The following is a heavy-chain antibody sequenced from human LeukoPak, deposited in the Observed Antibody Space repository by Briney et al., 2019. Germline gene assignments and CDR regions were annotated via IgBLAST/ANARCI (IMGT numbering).Heavy chain of an antibody. J-gene: IGHJ4*02. D-gene: IGHD3-10*01. Sequence: SETLSLTCTVYGGSISSSSYYWGWIRQPPGKGLEWIGSIYYSGSTYYNPSLKSRVTISVDTSKNQFSLKLSSVTAADTAVYYCARLYGSGSYEIDYWGQGTLVTVSS. CDR1: GGSISSSSYY. V-gene: IGHV4-39*07. CDR3: ARLYGSGSYEIDY. CDR2: IYYSGST.